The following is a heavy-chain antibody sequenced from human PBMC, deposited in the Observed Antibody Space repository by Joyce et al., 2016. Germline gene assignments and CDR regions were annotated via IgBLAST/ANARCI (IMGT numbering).Heavy chain of an antibody. Sequence: EVQLLESGGGLIQPGGSLRLSCAASGFTFSAYAMSWVRQAPGKGLEWVSGIMGTGDTTNYADSVKGRFIISRDNSKSTLCLQMNSLRAEDTALYYCAKGDFYDTSGAFDMWGQGTMVAVSS. CDR2: IMGTGDTT. V-gene: IGHV3-23*01. CDR1: GFTFSAYA. D-gene: IGHD3-22*01. CDR3: AKGDFYDTSGAFDM. J-gene: IGHJ3*02.